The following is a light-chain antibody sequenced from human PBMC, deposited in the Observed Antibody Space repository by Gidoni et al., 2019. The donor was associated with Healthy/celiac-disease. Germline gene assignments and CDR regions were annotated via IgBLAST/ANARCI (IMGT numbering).Light chain of an antibody. CDR1: QSISSY. CDR3: QQSYSTPLT. V-gene: IGKV1-39*01. Sequence: IQMTQSPSSLSAAVGDRVTITCRASQSISSYLNWYQQKPGKAPKLLSYAASSLQSGVPSRFSGSGSGTDFTLTISSLQPEDFATYDCQQSYSTPLTFGGGTKVEIK. CDR2: AAS. J-gene: IGKJ4*01.